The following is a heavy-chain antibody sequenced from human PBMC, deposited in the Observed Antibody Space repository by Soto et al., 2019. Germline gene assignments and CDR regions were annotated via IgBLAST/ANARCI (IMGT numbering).Heavy chain of an antibody. CDR2: VRGRDGST. CDR1: GFTFTTFD. Sequence: EVQLLESGGGLVQPGASLRLSCAASGFTFTTFDMSWARQAPGNGLEWVSVVRGRDGSTSYADSLKGRFTISKDSSKNTLYLQMNSLRAEDTALYYCAKGAWLDYWGQGTLVTVSS. J-gene: IGHJ4*02. CDR3: AKGAWLDY. D-gene: IGHD5-12*01. V-gene: IGHV3-23*01.